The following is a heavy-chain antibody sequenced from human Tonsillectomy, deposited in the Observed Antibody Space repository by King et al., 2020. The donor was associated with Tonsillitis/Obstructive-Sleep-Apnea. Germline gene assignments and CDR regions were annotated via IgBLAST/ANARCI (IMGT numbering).Heavy chain of an antibody. V-gene: IGHV3-48*03. Sequence: VQLVESGGGLVQPGGSLRLSCAASGFTFSSYEMNWVRQAPGKGLEWVSYISSSGSTIYYADSVKGRFTISRDNAKNSLYLQMNSLRAEDTAVYYCAREGYSSTSCYDYWGQGTLVTVSS. CDR2: ISSSGSTI. CDR1: GFTFSSYE. D-gene: IGHD2-2*01. J-gene: IGHJ4*02. CDR3: AREGYSSTSCYDY.